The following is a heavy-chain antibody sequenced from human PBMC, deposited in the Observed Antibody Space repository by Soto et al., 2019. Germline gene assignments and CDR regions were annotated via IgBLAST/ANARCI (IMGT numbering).Heavy chain of an antibody. V-gene: IGHV4-31*03. CDR3: ARSAVVGATRPFYFDY. Sequence: QVQLQESGPGLVKPSQTLSLTCTVSGGSISSGGYYWSWIRQHPGKGLEWIGYIYYSGSTYYNPSLKSRVTISXXTXKXXFSLKLSSVTAADTAVYYCARSAVVGATRPFYFDYWGQGTLVTVSS. J-gene: IGHJ4*02. CDR2: IYYSGST. D-gene: IGHD1-26*01. CDR1: GGSISSGGYY.